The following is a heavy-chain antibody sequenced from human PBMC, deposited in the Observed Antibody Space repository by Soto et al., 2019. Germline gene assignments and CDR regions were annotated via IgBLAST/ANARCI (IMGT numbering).Heavy chain of an antibody. V-gene: IGHV1-8*01. J-gene: IGHJ4*02. Sequence: QVQLVQSGAEVKKPGASVKVSCKASGYTFTSYDINWVRQAPGQGLEWMGWMNPNTGNTGYAQKFQGRFILTRDTSISTAYMALSSLTSEDTAEYYCARNPANTGYFEYWGQGTLVTVSS. D-gene: IGHD2-8*02. CDR3: ARNPANTGYFEY. CDR2: MNPNTGNT. CDR1: GYTFTSYD.